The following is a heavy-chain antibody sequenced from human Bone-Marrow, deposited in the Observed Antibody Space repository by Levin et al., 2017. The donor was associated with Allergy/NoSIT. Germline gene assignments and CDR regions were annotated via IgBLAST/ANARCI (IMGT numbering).Heavy chain of an antibody. CDR2: INTNTGNQ. D-gene: IGHD3-10*01. CDR1: GYTFTSYA. V-gene: IGHV7-4-1*02. CDR3: APGPPLVTMVQGVIVW. Sequence: GASVKVSCKASGYTFTSYAMNWVRQAPGQGLEWMGWINTNTGNQTYAQGFTGRFVFSLDTSVSTAYLQISSLKAEDPAVYYCAPGPPLVTMVQGVIVWWGQGTLVTVSS. J-gene: IGHJ4*02.